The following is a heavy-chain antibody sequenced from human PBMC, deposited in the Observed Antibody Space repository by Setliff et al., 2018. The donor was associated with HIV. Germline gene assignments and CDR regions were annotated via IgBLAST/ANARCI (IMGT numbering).Heavy chain of an antibody. Sequence: PSETLSLTCTVSGGSISRNYWSWIRQPPGKGLEWIGHIYASGRTNYNPSLKSRVLISVDTSNNQFSLRLSSVTAADTAVYYCARDLSPYGSGDPYYYYGMDVCGQGTTVTVSS. CDR2: IYASGRT. D-gene: IGHD3-10*01. J-gene: IGHJ6*02. CDR3: ARDLSPYGSGDPYYYYGMDV. CDR1: GGSISRNY. V-gene: IGHV4-4*08.